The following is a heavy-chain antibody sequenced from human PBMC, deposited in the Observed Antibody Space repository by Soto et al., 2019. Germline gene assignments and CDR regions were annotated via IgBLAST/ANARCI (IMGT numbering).Heavy chain of an antibody. V-gene: IGHV4-34*01. D-gene: IGHD1-26*01. J-gene: IGHJ2*01. Sequence: SETLSLTCAVYGGSFSGYYWSWLRPPPGKGLEWIGEINHSGSTNYNPSLKSRVTISVDTSKNQFSLKLSSVTAADTAVYYCARYSGSYLGPLLWYFDLWGRGTLVTVSS. CDR2: INHSGST. CDR3: ARYSGSYLGPLLWYFDL. CDR1: GGSFSGYY.